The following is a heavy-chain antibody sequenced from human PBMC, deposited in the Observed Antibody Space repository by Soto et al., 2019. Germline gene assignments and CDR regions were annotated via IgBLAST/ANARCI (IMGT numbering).Heavy chain of an antibody. J-gene: IGHJ5*02. CDR1: GGTFSSYA. CDR2: IIPIFGTA. CDR3: ARESPGYDFWSGSNWFDP. D-gene: IGHD3-3*01. Sequence: QVQLVQSGAEVKKPGSSVKVSCKASGGTFSSYAISWVRQAPGQGLEWMGGIIPIFGTANYAQKFQGRVTITADKSTRTAYMELSSLRSEDTAVYYCARESPGYDFWSGSNWFDPWGQGTLVTVSS. V-gene: IGHV1-69*06.